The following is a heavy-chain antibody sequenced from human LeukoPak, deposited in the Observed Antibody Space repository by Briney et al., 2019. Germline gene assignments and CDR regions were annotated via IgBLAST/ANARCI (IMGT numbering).Heavy chain of an antibody. V-gene: IGHV1-2*02. D-gene: IGHD5-24*01. Sequence: GASVKVSCKASGYTFTGYYMHWVRQAPGQGLEWMGWINPNSGGTNYAQKFQGRVTMTRDTSISTAYMELSRLRSDATAVYYCARDEEMKMATGPGGWGQGTLVTVSS. CDR2: INPNSGGT. CDR1: GYTFTGYY. CDR3: ARDEEMKMATGPGG. J-gene: IGHJ4*02.